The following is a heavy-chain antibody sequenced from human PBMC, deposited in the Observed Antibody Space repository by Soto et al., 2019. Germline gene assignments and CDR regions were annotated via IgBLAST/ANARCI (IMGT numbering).Heavy chain of an antibody. CDR3: ARHGSYGSGSYRRMDV. Sequence: QVQLQQWGAGLLKPSETLSLTCAVYGGSFSGYYWSWIRQPPGKGLEWIGEINHSGSTNYNPSLQSRVTISVDTSQNQFSLQLSSVTAADTAVYYCARHGSYGSGSYRRMDVWGKGTTVTVSS. D-gene: IGHD3-10*01. CDR1: GGSFSGYY. V-gene: IGHV4-34*01. J-gene: IGHJ6*04. CDR2: INHSGST.